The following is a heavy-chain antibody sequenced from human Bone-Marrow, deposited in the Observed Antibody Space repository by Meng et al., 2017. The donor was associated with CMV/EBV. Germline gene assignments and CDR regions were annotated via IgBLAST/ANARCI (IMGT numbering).Heavy chain of an antibody. Sequence: IRNSSSSWGWVRQPPGTGLEWVGTIYYSGSTYFNPSLKSRVSISVDSSKSQFSLRLSSVTAADTAIYYCASQEKYCSGGTCYGWFDPWGQGTLVTVSS. CDR2: IYYSGST. J-gene: IGHJ5*02. V-gene: IGHV4-39*01. CDR3: ASQEKYCSGGTCYGWFDP. D-gene: IGHD2-15*01. CDR1: IRNSSSS.